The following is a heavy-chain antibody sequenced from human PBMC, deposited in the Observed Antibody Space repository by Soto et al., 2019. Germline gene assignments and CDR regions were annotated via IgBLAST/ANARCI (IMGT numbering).Heavy chain of an antibody. CDR3: AHIAPTVNGRGSGV. CDR1: GFTFSNYA. D-gene: IGHD2-21*01. Sequence: EVQVLESGGGLIQPGGSLRLSCVASGFTFSNYAMSWVRQAPGQGLEWVSGISGTGDNTNYSDSVKGRFAISRDNSKSTLYLQVSGLRAEDTAVYFCAHIAPTVNGRGSGVWGQGTLVTVSS. J-gene: IGHJ4*02. V-gene: IGHV3-23*01. CDR2: ISGTGDNT.